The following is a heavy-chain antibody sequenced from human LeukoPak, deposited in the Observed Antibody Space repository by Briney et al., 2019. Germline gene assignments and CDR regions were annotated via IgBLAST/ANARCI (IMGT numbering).Heavy chain of an antibody. V-gene: IGHV1-69*04. CDR1: GYTFTGYY. Sequence: ASVKVSCKASGYTFTGYYMHWVRQAPGQGLEWMGRIIPILGMANYAQKFQGRVTITADKSTSTAYMELSSLRSEDTAVYYCARDYDTNYDSSGRGFDPWGQGTLVTVSS. CDR3: ARDYDTNYDSSGRGFDP. J-gene: IGHJ5*02. D-gene: IGHD3-22*01. CDR2: IIPILGMA.